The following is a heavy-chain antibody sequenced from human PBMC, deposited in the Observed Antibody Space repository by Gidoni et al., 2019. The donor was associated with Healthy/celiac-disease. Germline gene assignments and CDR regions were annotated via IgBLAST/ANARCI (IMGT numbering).Heavy chain of an antibody. V-gene: IGHV4-39*01. D-gene: IGHD5-12*01. CDR2: IYFSGST. CDR1: GGSISSSSYY. Sequence: QLQLQESGPGLVKPSETLSLTCTVPGGSISSSSYYWGWIRQPPGKGLEWIGSIYFSGSTYYNPSLKSRVTISVDTSKNQFSLKLSSVTASDTAVYYCARPPTGSGYDYWGQGTLVTVSS. CDR3: ARPPTGSGYDY. J-gene: IGHJ4*02.